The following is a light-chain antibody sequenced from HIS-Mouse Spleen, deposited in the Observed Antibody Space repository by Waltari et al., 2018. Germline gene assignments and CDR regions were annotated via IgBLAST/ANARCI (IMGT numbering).Light chain of an antibody. CDR3: CSYAGSYTYVV. Sequence: QSALTQPRSVSGSPGQSVTIPCTGTSSDVGGYNYVSWYQQHPGKAPKLMIYDVSKRPSGVPDRFSGSTSGNTASLTISGLQAEDEADYYCCSYAGSYTYVVFGGGTKLTVL. V-gene: IGLV2-11*01. CDR2: DVS. CDR1: SSDVGGYNY. J-gene: IGLJ2*01.